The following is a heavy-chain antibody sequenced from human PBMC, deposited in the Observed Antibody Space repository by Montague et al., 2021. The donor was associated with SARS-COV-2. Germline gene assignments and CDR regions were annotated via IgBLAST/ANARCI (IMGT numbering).Heavy chain of an antibody. Sequence: PALVKPTQTLTLTCTFSGFSLSTSGMCVSWIRQPPGKALEWLARIDWDDDKYYGTSLKTRLTISKDTSKNQVVLTMTNMDPVDTATYYCARTHYDILPGYYYDMDVWGQGTTVTVSS. CDR1: GFSLSTSGMC. V-gene: IGHV2-70*11. J-gene: IGHJ6*02. CDR3: ARTHYDILPGYYYDMDV. CDR2: IDWDDDK. D-gene: IGHD3-9*01.